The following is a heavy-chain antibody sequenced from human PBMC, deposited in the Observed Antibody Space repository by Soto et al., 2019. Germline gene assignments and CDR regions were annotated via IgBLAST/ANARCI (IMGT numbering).Heavy chain of an antibody. J-gene: IGHJ6*02. CDR1: GFTFSSYW. CDR2: INSDGSST. V-gene: IGHV3-74*01. Sequence: GVSLRLSCAASGFTFSSYWMHWVRQAPGKGLVWVSRINSDGSSTSYADSVKGRFTISRDNAKNTLYLQMNSLRAEDTAVYYCARQPQYYDFWSGYYWSDYYYGMDVWGQGTTVTVSS. CDR3: ARQPQYYDFWSGYYWSDYYYGMDV. D-gene: IGHD3-3*01.